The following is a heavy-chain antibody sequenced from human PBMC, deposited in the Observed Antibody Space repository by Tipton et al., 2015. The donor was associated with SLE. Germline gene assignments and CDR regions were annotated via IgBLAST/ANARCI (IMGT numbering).Heavy chain of an antibody. CDR3: ARDSIAEPGLTFEI. D-gene: IGHD6-13*01. V-gene: IGHV1-2*02. J-gene: IGHJ3*02. Sequence: QLVQSGPEVKKPGASVKVSCKASGYTFTDYYMHWLRQAPGQGLEWMGWINPNTGGTNYAQKFQGRVTVTRDTSISTAYMELSRLTSDDTAVYYCARDSIAEPGLTFEIWGQGTMVTVSS. CDR1: GYTFTDYY. CDR2: INPNTGGT.